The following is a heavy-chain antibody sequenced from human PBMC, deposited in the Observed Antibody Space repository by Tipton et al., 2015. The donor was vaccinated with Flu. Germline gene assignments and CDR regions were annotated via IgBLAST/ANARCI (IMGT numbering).Heavy chain of an antibody. CDR2: IYSGGST. CDR3: ASSSGWYSLFDY. J-gene: IGHJ4*02. D-gene: IGHD6-19*01. CDR1: GFTFDDYA. V-gene: IGHV3-53*01. Sequence: SLRLSCAASGFTFDDYAMHWVRQAPGKGLEWVSVIYSGGSTYYADSVKGRFTISRDNSKNTLYLQMNSLRAEDTAVYYCASSSGWYSLFDYWGQGTLVTVSS.